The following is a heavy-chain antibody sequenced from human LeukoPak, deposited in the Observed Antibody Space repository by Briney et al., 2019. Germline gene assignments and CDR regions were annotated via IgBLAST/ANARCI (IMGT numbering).Heavy chain of an antibody. CDR3: ARVGTHDRSGYYINY. D-gene: IGHD3-22*01. CDR1: GGSFSGYY. CDR2: INHSGST. J-gene: IGHJ4*02. Sequence: SETLSLTCAVYGGSFSGYYWSWIRQPRGKGLEWIGEINHSGSTNYNPSLKSRVTISVDTSKNQFSLKLSSVTAADTAVYYCARVGTHDRSGYYINYWGQGTLVTVSS. V-gene: IGHV4-34*01.